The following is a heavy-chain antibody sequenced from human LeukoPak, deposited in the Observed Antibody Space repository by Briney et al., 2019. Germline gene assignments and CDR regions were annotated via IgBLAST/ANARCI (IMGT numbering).Heavy chain of an antibody. CDR3: ARGLVGATAPDY. CDR2: IWYDGSNQ. CDR1: GFTFSSYG. V-gene: IGHV3-33*01. J-gene: IGHJ4*02. Sequence: GGSLRLSCAASGFTFSSYGMHWVRQAPGKGLEWVSIIWYDGSNQYYADSVKGRFTISRDNSKNTLYLRMSSLRAEDTAVYYCARGLVGATAPDYWGQGTLVTVSS. D-gene: IGHD1-26*01.